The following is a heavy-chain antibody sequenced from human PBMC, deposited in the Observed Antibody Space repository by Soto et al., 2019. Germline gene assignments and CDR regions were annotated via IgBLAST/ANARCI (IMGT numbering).Heavy chain of an antibody. D-gene: IGHD4-17*01. CDR3: ARDKHDYFNRGIGFDT. CDR2: TYYRSKWYN. J-gene: IGHJ5*02. V-gene: IGHV6-1*01. CDR1: GDSVSTNGAA. Sequence: PSQTLPLTCAISGDSVSTNGAAWNWVRQSPSRGLEWLGRTYYRSKWYNDYAVSVKSRITINPDTSKSQFSLQLNSVTPEDTAVYYCARDKHDYFNRGIGFDTWGQGILVTVSS.